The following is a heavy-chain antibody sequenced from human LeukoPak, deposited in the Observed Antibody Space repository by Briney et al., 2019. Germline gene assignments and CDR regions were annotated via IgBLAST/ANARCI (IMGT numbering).Heavy chain of an antibody. D-gene: IGHD2-15*01. J-gene: IGHJ2*01. Sequence: SETLSLTCTVSGYSIAHGFFWAWIRQPPGGGLEWIGSLYHSGTTYYNTSLKSRISTSVDTSKNQFSLKLRLVTAADTAVYYCARVEVPRGINDWYFDLWGRGTLVTVSS. V-gene: IGHV4-38-2*02. CDR2: LYHSGTT. CDR3: ARVEVPRGINDWYFDL. CDR1: GYSIAHGFF.